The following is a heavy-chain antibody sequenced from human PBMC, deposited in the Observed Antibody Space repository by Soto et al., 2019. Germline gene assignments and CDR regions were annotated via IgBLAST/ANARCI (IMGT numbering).Heavy chain of an antibody. D-gene: IGHD4-4*01. V-gene: IGHV3-30-3*01. CDR3: ARPLWRDDYNWGYFDL. CDR2: ISYDGSNK. CDR1: GFTFSSYA. J-gene: IGHJ2*01. Sequence: QVQLVESGGGVVQPGRSLRLSCAASGFTFSSYAMHWVRQAPGKGLEWVAVISYDGSNKYYADSVKGRFTISRDNSKNXLYLQMNSLRAEDTAVYYCARPLWRDDYNWGYFDLWDRGTLVTVSS.